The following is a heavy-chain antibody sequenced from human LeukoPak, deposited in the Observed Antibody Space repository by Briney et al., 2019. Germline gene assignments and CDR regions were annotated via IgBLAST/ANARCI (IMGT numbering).Heavy chain of an antibody. CDR2: VYASGST. J-gene: IGHJ2*01. V-gene: IGHV4-4*07. CDR1: GGSIGTYY. Sequence: KPSETLSLTCTVSGGSIGTYYWSWIRQPAGKGLEWVGRVYASGSTDYNHSLKSRVTMSVDTSKNQFSLKLTSVTAADAAVYFCARAYSDVSYNYWYFVLWGRGTLVTVSS. CDR3: ARAYSDVSYNYWYFVL. D-gene: IGHD1-26*01.